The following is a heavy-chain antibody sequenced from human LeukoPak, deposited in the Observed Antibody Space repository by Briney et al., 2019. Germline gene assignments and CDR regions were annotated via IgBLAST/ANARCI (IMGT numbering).Heavy chain of an antibody. CDR3: VRGVDSAKLGY. V-gene: IGHV4-4*07. CDR1: GGSISSYY. D-gene: IGHD3-22*01. CDR2: LHPSGST. Sequence: SSETLSLTCTVSGGSISSYYWSWIRQPAGKGLEWIGELHPSGSTSYNTSLRSRLTISVDTSKNQCSLKLTSVTAADTAMYFCVRGVDSAKLGYWGQGALVTVSS. J-gene: IGHJ4*02.